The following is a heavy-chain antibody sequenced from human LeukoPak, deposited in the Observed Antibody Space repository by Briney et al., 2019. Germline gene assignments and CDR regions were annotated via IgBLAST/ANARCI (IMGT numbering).Heavy chain of an antibody. CDR3: ARQVVTGLSGAFDI. Sequence: GESLKISCKGSGYSFTTYWIGWVRQMPGKGLEWMGVICPRDSNVRYSPSFQGQVIISADKSISTAYLQWRTLKASDTGMYYWARQVVTGLSGAFDIGNGGTMVTV. CDR2: ICPRDSNV. V-gene: IGHV5-51*01. J-gene: IGHJ3*02. D-gene: IGHD2-15*01. CDR1: GYSFTTYW.